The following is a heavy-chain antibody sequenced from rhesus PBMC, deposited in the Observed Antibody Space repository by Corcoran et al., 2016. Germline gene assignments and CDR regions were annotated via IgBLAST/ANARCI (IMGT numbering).Heavy chain of an antibody. CDR3: VGSFEYFEF. Sequence: EVQLVESGGGLVQPGGSLRLSCEASGFTFSSTRMNWIRQAPVKRLEWVADIKYDGSEKYYVDSVKGRFTISRDNAKNSLYLQMNSLRAEDTAVYYCVGSFEYFEFWGQGALVTVSS. J-gene: IGHJ1*01. CDR2: IKYDGSEK. V-gene: IGHV3S35*01. CDR1: GFTFSSTR.